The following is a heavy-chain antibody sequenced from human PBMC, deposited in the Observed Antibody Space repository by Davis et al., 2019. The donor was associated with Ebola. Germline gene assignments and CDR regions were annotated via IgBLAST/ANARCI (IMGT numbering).Heavy chain of an antibody. Sequence: PGGSLRLSCAAPEFTSSSYGMHWVRQAPGKGLEWVAFIRYDGSNEYYADSVKGRFTISRDNSKNTLYLQMNRLRAEDTAVYYCAKADLWGQGTLVTVSS. V-gene: IGHV3-30*02. CDR1: EFTSSSYG. CDR3: AKADL. CDR2: IRYDGSNE. J-gene: IGHJ5*02.